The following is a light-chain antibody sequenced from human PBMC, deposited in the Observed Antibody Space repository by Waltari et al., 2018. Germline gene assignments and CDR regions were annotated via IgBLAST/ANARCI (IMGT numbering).Light chain of an antibody. J-gene: IGLJ3*02. CDR1: SSDVGCYNL. Sequence: QSALTQPASVSGSPGQSITISCTGTSSDVGCYNLVSLYQQHPGKAPKLMIYEGSKRPSGVSNRFSGSKSGNTASLTISGLQAEDEADYYCCSYAGSSTLGVFGGGTKLTVL. V-gene: IGLV2-23*01. CDR2: EGS. CDR3: CSYAGSSTLGV.